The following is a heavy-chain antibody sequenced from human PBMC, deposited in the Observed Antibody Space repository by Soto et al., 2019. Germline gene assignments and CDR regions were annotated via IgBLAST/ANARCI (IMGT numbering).Heavy chain of an antibody. CDR1: GGSISSYY. CDR3: ARGFLDDYRDYNRDY. CDR2: IYYSGST. V-gene: IGHV4-59*01. Sequence: SDTLSLTCTVSGGSISSYYWSWIRQPPGKGLEWIGYIYYSGSTNYNPSLKSRVTISVDTSKNQFSLKLSSVTAADTAVYYCARGFLDDYRDYNRDYWGQGTLVTVSS. J-gene: IGHJ4*02. D-gene: IGHD4-17*01.